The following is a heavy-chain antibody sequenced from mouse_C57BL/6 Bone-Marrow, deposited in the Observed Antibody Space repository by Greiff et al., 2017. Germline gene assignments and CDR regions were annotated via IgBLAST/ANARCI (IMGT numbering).Heavy chain of an antibody. CDR2: ISDGGSYT. J-gene: IGHJ3*01. V-gene: IGHV5-4*01. CDR3: IGYRAWFAD. Sequence: EVQRVESGGGLVKPGGSLKLSCAASGFTFSSYAMSWVRQTPEKRLEWVATISDGGSYTYYPDNVKVRFTISRDNAKNNRYLQMSHLKSEDTAMYYCIGYRAWFADWGQGTRVTVSA. D-gene: IGHD2-2*01. CDR1: GFTFSSYA.